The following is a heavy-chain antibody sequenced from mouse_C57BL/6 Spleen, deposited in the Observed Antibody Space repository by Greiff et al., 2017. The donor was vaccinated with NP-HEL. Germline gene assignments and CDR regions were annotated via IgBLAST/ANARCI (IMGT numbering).Heavy chain of an antibody. V-gene: IGHV1-87*01. J-gene: IGHJ1*03. CDR3: SRDSAVDDCALSPDYYGSSYVSWYFDV. CDR2: GQGLDWIG. Sequence: VKLMESGPELARPWASVKISCQAFYTFSRRVHFAIRDTNYWMQWVKQWPGQGLDWIGAIYPGNGDTSFNQKFNGTATLTGSKSSSTAYMQLSGLTSRDSAVDDCALSPDYYGSSYVSWYFDVWGTGTTVTVSS. D-gene: IGHD1-1*01. CDR1: YTFSRRVH.